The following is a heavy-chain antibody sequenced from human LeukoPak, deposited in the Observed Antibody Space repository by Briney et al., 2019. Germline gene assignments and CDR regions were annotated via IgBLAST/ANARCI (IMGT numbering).Heavy chain of an antibody. D-gene: IGHD6-19*01. CDR1: GFTFSSYG. V-gene: IGHV3-30*18. CDR3: AKDVSAVAGFW. J-gene: IGHJ4*02. Sequence: QSGGSLRLSCAAPGFTFSSYGMHWVRPAPGKGLEWVADISYDGSNKYYADSVKGRFTIFRDNSKSTLYLQMNSLRAEDTAVYDCAKDVSAVAGFWWGQGTLVTVSS. CDR2: ISYDGSNK.